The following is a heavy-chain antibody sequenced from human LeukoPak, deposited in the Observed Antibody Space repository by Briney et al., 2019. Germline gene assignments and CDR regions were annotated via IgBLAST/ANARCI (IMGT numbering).Heavy chain of an antibody. J-gene: IGHJ5*02. CDR1: GGSMSSYY. V-gene: IGHV4-59*01. CDR3: ARGHTESAFDSGNWFHP. CDR2: VYYSGTT. Sequence: PSETLSLTCTVSGGSMSSYYWNWIRQPPEKGLEWIGYVYYSGTTKYNPSLKSRVTISVDTSKNQCSLKLNSPTAADTAVYYCARGHTESAFDSGNWFHPWGQGTLVTVSS. D-gene: IGHD2-21*01.